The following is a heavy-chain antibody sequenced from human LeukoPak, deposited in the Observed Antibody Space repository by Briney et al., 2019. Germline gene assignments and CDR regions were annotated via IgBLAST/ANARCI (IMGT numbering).Heavy chain of an antibody. D-gene: IGHD6-13*01. J-gene: IGHJ4*02. CDR1: GYTFTSYY. CDR2: INPSGGST. CDR3: ARGEGDSSSWPLNY. V-gene: IGHV1-46*01. Sequence: ASVKVSCKASGYTFTSYYIHWVRQAPGQGLEWMGIINPSGGSTTYAHKFQGRVTMTRDTSISTAYMELSRLTSDDTAVYYCARGEGDSSSWPLNYWGQGTLVPVSS.